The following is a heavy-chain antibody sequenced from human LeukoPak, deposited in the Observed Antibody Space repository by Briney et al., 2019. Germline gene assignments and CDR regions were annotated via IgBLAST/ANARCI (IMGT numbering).Heavy chain of an antibody. CDR2: IIPIFDAA. Sequence: ASVKVSCKASGGTFSGYAISWVRQAPGQGLEWMGGIIPIFDAANYAQKFQGRVTISTDGSTNTAYMELSSLRSEDTAVYYCARGTLGDILTGSYDYWGQGTLVTVSS. CDR3: ARGTLGDILTGSYDY. CDR1: GGTFSGYA. V-gene: IGHV1-69*05. D-gene: IGHD3-9*01. J-gene: IGHJ4*02.